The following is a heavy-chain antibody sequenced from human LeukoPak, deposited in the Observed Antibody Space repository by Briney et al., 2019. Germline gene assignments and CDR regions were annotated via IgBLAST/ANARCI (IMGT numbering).Heavy chain of an antibody. CDR2: ISYDGSNK. D-gene: IGHD3-10*01. CDR3: ARDLIWFGELLLDY. J-gene: IGHJ4*02. V-gene: IGHV3-30*04. Sequence: GGSLRLSCAASGFTFSSYAMHWVRQAPGKGLEGVAVISYDGSNKYYADSVKGRFTIPRDNSKNTLYLQMNSLRAEDTAVYYCARDLIWFGELLLDYWGQGTLVTVSS. CDR1: GFTFSSYA.